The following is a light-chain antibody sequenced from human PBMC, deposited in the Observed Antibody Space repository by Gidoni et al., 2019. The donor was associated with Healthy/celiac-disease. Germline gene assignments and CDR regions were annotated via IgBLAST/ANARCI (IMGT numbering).Light chain of an antibody. Sequence: ETVLSQSPPTPSLSPGERATLSCRASQSVSSYLAWYQQKPGQAPRLLIYDASNRATGIPARFSGSGSGTDVTLTISSLEPEDVAVYYCQQRSNWPRITFGPGTKVEIK. CDR1: QSVSSY. J-gene: IGKJ3*01. CDR2: DAS. V-gene: IGKV3-11*01. CDR3: QQRSNWPRIT.